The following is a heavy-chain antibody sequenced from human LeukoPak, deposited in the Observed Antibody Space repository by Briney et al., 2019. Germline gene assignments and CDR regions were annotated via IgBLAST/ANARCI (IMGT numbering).Heavy chain of an antibody. CDR3: ARVVVAATNYGMDV. J-gene: IGHJ6*02. Sequence: PSETLSLTCTVSGGSISSYYWSWIRQPPGKGLEWIGYIYYSGSTNYNPSLKSRVTISVDTSKNQFSLKLSSVTAADTAVYYCARVVVAATNYGMDVWGQGTTVTVSS. D-gene: IGHD2-15*01. CDR2: IYYSGST. V-gene: IGHV4-59*01. CDR1: GGSISSYY.